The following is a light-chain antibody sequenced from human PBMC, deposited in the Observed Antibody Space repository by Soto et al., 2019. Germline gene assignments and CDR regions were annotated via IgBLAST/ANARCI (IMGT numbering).Light chain of an antibody. CDR3: AAWDDSLSGVL. J-gene: IGLJ2*01. Sequence: QSVLTQPPSASGVPGQRVTISCSGSSSNIGSNYVYWYQQLPGTAPKLLIYRNNQRRSGVPDRFSGSKSGTSVSLAISGLRSEDEANYYCAAWDDSLSGVLFGGGTKLTVL. CDR2: RNN. CDR1: SSNIGSNY. V-gene: IGLV1-47*01.